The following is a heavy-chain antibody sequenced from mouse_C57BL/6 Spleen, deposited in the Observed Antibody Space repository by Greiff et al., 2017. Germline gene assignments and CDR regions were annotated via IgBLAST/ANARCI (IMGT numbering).Heavy chain of an antibody. V-gene: IGHV1-4*01. CDR2: ISPSSGYT. J-gene: IGHJ2*01. Sequence: QVQLQQSGAELARPGASLKMSCTASGYTFTSYTMHWVRQTPGQGLEWIGYISPSSGYTKYKQKFKDRATLTADKSSSTAYMQLSSLTSEDSAVYYCAKLHDYYGSSPDYWGQGTTLTVSS. D-gene: IGHD1-1*01. CDR3: AKLHDYYGSSPDY. CDR1: GYTFTSYT.